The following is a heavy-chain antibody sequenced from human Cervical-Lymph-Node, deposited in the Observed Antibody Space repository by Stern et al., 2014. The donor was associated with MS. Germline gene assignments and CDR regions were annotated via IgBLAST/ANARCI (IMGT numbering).Heavy chain of an antibody. J-gene: IGHJ4*02. CDR1: GYRFTNYW. CDR2: IYPGDSET. Sequence: EVQLVESGAEVKKPGESLKISCKGSGYRFTNYWIAWVRQMPGKGLEWMGIIYPGDSETRYSPPFQGQVTISADKSTSTAYLQWSSLKASDTALYYCARTFDYSGGGTPPDYWGQGTPVTVSS. CDR3: ARTFDYSGGGTPPDY. D-gene: IGHD4-11*01. V-gene: IGHV5-51*03.